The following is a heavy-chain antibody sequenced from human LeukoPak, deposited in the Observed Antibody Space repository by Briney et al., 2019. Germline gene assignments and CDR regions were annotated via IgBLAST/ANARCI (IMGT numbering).Heavy chain of an antibody. V-gene: IGHV3-43*01. Sequence: GGSLRLSCAASGFTFDRFTIHWVRQTPGKGLEWVSLINRRGHTFYAVSVKGRFTISRHNSRNSVFMQMNSLRPEDTALYHCAKEVDCPSDCLFFHSWGQGTLVTVSS. CDR1: GFTFDRFT. D-gene: IGHD2-21*02. CDR3: AKEVDCPSDCLFFHS. CDR2: INRRGHT. J-gene: IGHJ4*02.